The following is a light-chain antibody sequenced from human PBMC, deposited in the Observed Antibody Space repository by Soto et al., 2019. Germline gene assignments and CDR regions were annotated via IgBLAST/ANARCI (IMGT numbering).Light chain of an antibody. Sequence: SYELTQPPSVSVAPGKTARITCGGNNIGSESVHWYQQKPGQAPVLVIYYDSDRPSGIPERFSGSNSGNTATLTISRVEAGDEADYYCQVWASSSDHVVFGGGTKLTVL. J-gene: IGLJ2*01. CDR3: QVWASSSDHVV. V-gene: IGLV3-21*04. CDR1: NIGSES. CDR2: YDS.